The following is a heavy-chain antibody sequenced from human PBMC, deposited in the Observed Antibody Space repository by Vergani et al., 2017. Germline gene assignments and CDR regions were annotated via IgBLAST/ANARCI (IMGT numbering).Heavy chain of an antibody. V-gene: IGHV3-7*01. J-gene: IGHJ6*02. Sequence: EVQLVESGGGLVQPGGSLRLSCAASGFTFSSYWMSWVRQAPGKGLEWVANIKQDGSEKYYVDSVKGRFTISRDNAKNSLYLQMNSLRAEDTAVYYCAREVAAAGLPHYYYGMDVWGQGTLVTVSS. CDR2: IKQDGSEK. CDR3: AREVAAAGLPHYYYGMDV. D-gene: IGHD6-13*01. CDR1: GFTFSSYW.